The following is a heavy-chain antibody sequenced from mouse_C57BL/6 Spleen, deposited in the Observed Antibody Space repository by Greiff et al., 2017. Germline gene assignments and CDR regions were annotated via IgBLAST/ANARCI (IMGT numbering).Heavy chain of an antibody. D-gene: IGHD4-1*01. CDR1: GFTFSSYA. V-gene: IGHV5-4*01. J-gene: IGHJ2*01. CDR2: ISDGGSYT. Sequence: EVQLQQSGGGLVKPGGSLKLSCAASGFTFSSYAMSWVRQTPEKRLEWVATISDGGSYTYYPDNVKGRFTISRDNAKNNLYLQMSHLKSEDTAMYYCARVNWDRGFDDWGQGTTLTVSS. CDR3: ARVNWDRGFDD.